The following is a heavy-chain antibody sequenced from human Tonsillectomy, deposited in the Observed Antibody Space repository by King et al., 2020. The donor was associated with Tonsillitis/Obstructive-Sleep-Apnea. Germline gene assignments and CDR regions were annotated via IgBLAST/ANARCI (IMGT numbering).Heavy chain of an antibody. CDR2: ISSRSNYL. CDR3: AREPQDGTFIDY. D-gene: IGHD1-14*01. V-gene: IGHV3-21*01. CDR1: GFIFSSYS. Sequence: VQLVESGGGLVKPGGSLRLSCAASGFIFSSYSMNWVSQAPGEGLEWVSSISSRSNYLEYADSVKGRFTSSRDKAKWSLYLHMNSLRADDTAVYNCAREPQDGTFIDYWGQGTLVTVSS. J-gene: IGHJ4*02.